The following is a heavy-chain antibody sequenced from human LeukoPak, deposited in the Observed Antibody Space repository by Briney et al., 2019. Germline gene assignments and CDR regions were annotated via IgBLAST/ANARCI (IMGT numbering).Heavy chain of an antibody. J-gene: IGHJ5*01. CDR2: MNPNSGNT. CDR1: GYTFTSYD. Sequence: ASVKVSCKASGYTFTSYDINWVRQATGQGLEWMGWMNPNSGNTGYAQKFQGRVTMTRNTSISTAYMELSSLRAEDTAVYYCARALSSTSTPDYDSWGQRTLVTVSP. CDR3: ARALSSTSTPDYDS. D-gene: IGHD6-6*01. V-gene: IGHV1-8*01.